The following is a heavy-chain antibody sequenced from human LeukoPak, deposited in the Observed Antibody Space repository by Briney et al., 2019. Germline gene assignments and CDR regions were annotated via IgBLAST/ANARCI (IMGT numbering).Heavy chain of an antibody. CDR2: INPNSGGT. CDR3: ARDKAYYYDSSGYYWDFDY. V-gene: IGHV1-2*02. J-gene: IGHJ4*02. D-gene: IGHD3-22*01. Sequence: ASVKVSCKASGYTFTDDYIHWVRQAPGQGLEWMGWINPNSGGTNYAQKFQGRVTMTRDTSISTAYMELSRLRSDDTAVYYCARDKAYYYDSSGYYWDFDYWGQGTLVTVSS. CDR1: GYTFTDDY.